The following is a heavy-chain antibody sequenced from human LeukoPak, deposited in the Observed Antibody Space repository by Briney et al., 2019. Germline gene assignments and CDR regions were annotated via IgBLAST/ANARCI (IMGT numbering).Heavy chain of an antibody. V-gene: IGHV3-48*03. D-gene: IGHD4-17*01. J-gene: IGHJ4*02. CDR2: ISSSGITI. Sequence: GGSLRLSCAASGFTFSSYEMNWVRQAPGKGLEWVSYISSSGITIYYADSVRGRFTISRDNSKNSLYLQMNSLRAEDTAVYYCAGADTVTTLTLDYWARESWSPSPQ. CDR3: AGADTVTTLTLDY. CDR1: GFTFSSYE.